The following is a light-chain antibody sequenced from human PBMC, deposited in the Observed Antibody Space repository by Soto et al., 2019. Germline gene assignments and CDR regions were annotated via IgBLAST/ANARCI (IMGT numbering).Light chain of an antibody. CDR1: SSDVESYNL. J-gene: IGLJ1*01. CDR3: CSYAGSYTFYV. Sequence: QSALTQPASVSGSPGQPITISCTGTSSDVESYNLVSWYQQHPGKAPKVMIYDVSKRPSGVPDRFSGSKSGNTASLTLSGLQAENEADYYCCSYAGSYTFYVFGTGTKLTVL. V-gene: IGLV2-11*01. CDR2: DVS.